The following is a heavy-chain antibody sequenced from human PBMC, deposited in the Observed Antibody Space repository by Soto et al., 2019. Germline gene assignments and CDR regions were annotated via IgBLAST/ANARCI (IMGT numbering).Heavy chain of an antibody. Sequence: QVQLQESGPGLVKPSQTLSLTCTVSGGSISSGGYYWSWIRQHPGKGLEWIGYIYYSGSTYYNPSLKSRVTISVDTSKNQCSLKLSSVTAADTAVYYCARGSDQDYYMDVWGKGTTVTVSS. CDR3: ARGSDQDYYMDV. CDR1: GGSISSGGYY. D-gene: IGHD2-15*01. J-gene: IGHJ6*03. V-gene: IGHV4-31*03. CDR2: IYYSGST.